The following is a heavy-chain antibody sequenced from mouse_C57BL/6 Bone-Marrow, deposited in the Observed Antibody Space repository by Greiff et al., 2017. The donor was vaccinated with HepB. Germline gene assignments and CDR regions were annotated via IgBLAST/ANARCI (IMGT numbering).Heavy chain of an antibody. V-gene: IGHV10-1*01. CDR3: VRERPTVVEGTAMDY. Sequence: EVQVVESGGGLVQPKGSLKLSCAASGFSFNTYAMNWVRQAPGKGLEWVARIRSKSNNYATYYADSVKDRFTISRDDSESMLYLQMNNLKTEDTAMYYCVRERPTVVEGTAMDYWGQGTSVTVSS. CDR2: IRSKSNNYAT. D-gene: IGHD1-1*01. J-gene: IGHJ4*01. CDR1: GFSFNTYA.